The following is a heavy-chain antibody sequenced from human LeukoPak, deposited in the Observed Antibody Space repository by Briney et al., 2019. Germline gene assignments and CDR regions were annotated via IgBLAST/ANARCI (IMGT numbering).Heavy chain of an antibody. D-gene: IGHD3-3*01. J-gene: IGHJ6*03. CDR3: VREHPHYDFWSGYYTGYYYYMDV. V-gene: IGHV3-7*01. Sequence: GRSLRLSCAASGFTFSSYAMRWVRQAPGKGLEWVANIKQDGSEKYYVDSVKGRFTISRDNAKNSLYLQMNSLRAEDTAVYYCVREHPHYDFWSGYYTGYYYYMDVWGTGTTVTVSS. CDR2: IKQDGSEK. CDR1: GFTFSSYA.